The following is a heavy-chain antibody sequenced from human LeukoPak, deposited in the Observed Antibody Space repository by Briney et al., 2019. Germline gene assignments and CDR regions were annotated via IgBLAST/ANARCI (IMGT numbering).Heavy chain of an antibody. CDR2: IKYDGSST. CDR3: TRDCDTSGNYYGWFDP. J-gene: IGHJ5*02. V-gene: IGHV3-74*01. Sequence: GGSLRLSCAAYGFTFTSYWMHWVRQIPGKGLVWLSRIKYDGSSTTYADSVKGRFTISRDNAKNTLYLQMNSLRAEDTAVYYCTRDCDTSGNYYGWFDPWGQGALVTVSS. CDR1: GFTFTSYW. D-gene: IGHD3-22*01.